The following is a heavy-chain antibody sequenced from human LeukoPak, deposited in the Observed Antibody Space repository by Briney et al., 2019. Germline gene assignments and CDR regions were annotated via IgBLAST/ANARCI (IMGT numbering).Heavy chain of an antibody. CDR3: ARDSGNYLDAFDI. D-gene: IGHD1-26*01. CDR2: IYYSGNT. Sequence: IPSETLSLTCAVSGGSISSGGYSWSWIRQPPGKGLEWIGYIYYSGNTYYNPSLKSQVTISVDTSKNQFSLKLTSVTAADTAVYYCARDSGNYLDAFDIWGQGTMVTVSS. CDR1: GGSISSGGYS. J-gene: IGHJ3*02. V-gene: IGHV4-30-4*07.